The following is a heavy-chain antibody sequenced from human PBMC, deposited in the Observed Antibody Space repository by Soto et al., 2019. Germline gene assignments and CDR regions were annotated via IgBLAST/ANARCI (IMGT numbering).Heavy chain of an antibody. V-gene: IGHV1-69*06. CDR1: GGTFSSYA. D-gene: IGHD3-10*01. Sequence: SVKVSCKASGGTFSSYAISWVRQAPGQGLEWMGGIIPIFGTANYAQKFQGRVTITADKSTSTAYMELSSLRSEDTAVYYCASVRGVKDINSRPFDFDYWGQGTLVTVSS. CDR2: IIPIFGTA. CDR3: ASVRGVKDINSRPFDFDY. J-gene: IGHJ4*02.